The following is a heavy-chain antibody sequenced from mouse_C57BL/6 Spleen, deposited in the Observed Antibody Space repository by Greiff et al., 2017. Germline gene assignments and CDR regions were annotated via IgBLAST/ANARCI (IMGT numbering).Heavy chain of an antibody. CDR3: TTRYDGYYPKSYYYAMDY. CDR2: IDPENGDT. V-gene: IGHV14-4*01. CDR1: GFNIKDDY. D-gene: IGHD2-3*01. Sequence: VQLQQSGAELVRPGASVTLSCTASGFNIKDDYMHWVKQRPEQGLEWIGWIDPENGDTEYASKFQGKATITADTSSNTAYLQLSSLTSEDTAVYYCTTRYDGYYPKSYYYAMDYWGQGTSVTVSS. J-gene: IGHJ4*01.